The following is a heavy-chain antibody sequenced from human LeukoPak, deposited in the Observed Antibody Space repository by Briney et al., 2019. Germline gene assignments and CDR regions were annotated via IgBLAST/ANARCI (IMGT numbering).Heavy chain of an antibody. J-gene: IGHJ4*02. V-gene: IGHV3-48*03. D-gene: IGHD3-16*02. CDR1: GFTFSSYE. Sequence: PGGSLRLSCAASGFTFSSYEMNWVRQAPGKGLEWVSYISSSGSTIYYADSVKGRFTISRDNAKNSLYLQMNSLRAEDTAVYYCARDLVTDYVWGSYRITPYYFGYWGQATLVTVSS. CDR2: ISSSGSTI. CDR3: ARDLVTDYVWGSYRITPYYFGY.